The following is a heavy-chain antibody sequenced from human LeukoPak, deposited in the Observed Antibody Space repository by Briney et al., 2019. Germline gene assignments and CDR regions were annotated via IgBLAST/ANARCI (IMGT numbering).Heavy chain of an antibody. CDR3: ARSRTTTTVTTDY. CDR1: GYTFTSYY. J-gene: IGHJ4*02. Sequence: ASVTLSCKASGYTFTSYYMHWVRQAPGQGLEWMGIINPSGGSTSYAQKFQGRVTMTRDTSTSTVYMELSSLRSEDTAVYYCARSRTTTTVTTDYWGQGNLVTVSS. CDR2: INPSGGST. V-gene: IGHV1-46*01. D-gene: IGHD4-17*01.